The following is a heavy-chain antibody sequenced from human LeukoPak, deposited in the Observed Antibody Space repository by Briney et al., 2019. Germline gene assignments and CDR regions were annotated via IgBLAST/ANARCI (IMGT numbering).Heavy chain of an antibody. CDR1: GFTVSSNY. CDR2: IYSGGST. V-gene: IGHV3-66*02. CDR3: ARDREYYYDSSGYYWRDY. D-gene: IGHD3-22*01. J-gene: IGHJ4*02. Sequence: PGGSLRLSCAASGFTVSSNYMSWVRQAPGKGLEWVSVIYSGGSTYYADSVKGRFPISRDNSKNTLYLQMNSLRAEDTAVYYCARDREYYYDSSGYYWRDYWGQGTLVTVSS.